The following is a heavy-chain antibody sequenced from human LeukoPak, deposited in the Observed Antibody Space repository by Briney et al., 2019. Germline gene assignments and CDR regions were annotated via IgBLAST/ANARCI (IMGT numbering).Heavy chain of an antibody. CDR3: AREVGGVRDTFDI. V-gene: IGHV1-2*02. CDR1: GYTFTSYG. CDR2: INPNSGGT. J-gene: IGHJ3*02. D-gene: IGHD3-16*01. Sequence: ASVKVSCKASGYTFTSYGISWVRQAPGQGLEWMGWINPNSGGTNYAQRFQGRATMTRDTSISTVYMELSMLRSDGTAVYYCAREVGGVRDTFDIWGQGTRVTVSS.